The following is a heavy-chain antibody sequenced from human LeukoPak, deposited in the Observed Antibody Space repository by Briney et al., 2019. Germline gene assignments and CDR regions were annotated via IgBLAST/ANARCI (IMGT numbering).Heavy chain of an antibody. J-gene: IGHJ4*02. Sequence: GGSLRLSCAASGFTFSSYWMSWVRQAPGKGLEWVANIKQDGSEKYYVDSVKGRFTISRDNSKNTLYLQMNSLRTEDTAVYYCAKVNGDYIVDPSDYWGQGTLVTVSS. CDR2: IKQDGSEK. V-gene: IGHV3-7*01. CDR3: AKVNGDYIVDPSDY. CDR1: GFTFSSYW. D-gene: IGHD4-17*01.